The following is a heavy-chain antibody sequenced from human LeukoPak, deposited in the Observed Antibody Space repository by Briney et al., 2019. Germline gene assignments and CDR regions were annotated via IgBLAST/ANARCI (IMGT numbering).Heavy chain of an antibody. CDR1: GFTFSSYA. CDR2: ISGSGGST. V-gene: IGHV3-23*01. CDR3: AKYQLPGYYFDY. J-gene: IGHJ4*02. Sequence: GSLGLSCAASGFTFSSYAMSWVRQAPGKGLEWVSAISGSGGSTYYADSVKGRFTISRDNSKNTLYLQMNSLRAEDTAVYYCAKYQLPGYYFDYWGQGTLVTVSS. D-gene: IGHD2-2*01.